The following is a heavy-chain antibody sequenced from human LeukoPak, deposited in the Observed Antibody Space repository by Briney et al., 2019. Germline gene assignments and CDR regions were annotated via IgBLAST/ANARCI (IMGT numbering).Heavy chain of an antibody. CDR3: AREADIAATAEAFDI. CDR1: GGSISSGDYY. V-gene: IGHV4-30-4*01. J-gene: IGHJ3*02. D-gene: IGHD5-12*01. Sequence: PSETLSLTCTVSGGSISSGDYYWSWIRQPPGKGLEWIGYIYYSGSTYYNPSLKSRVTISVDTSKNQFSLKLSSVTAADTAVYYCAREADIAATAEAFDIWGQGTMVTASS. CDR2: IYYSGST.